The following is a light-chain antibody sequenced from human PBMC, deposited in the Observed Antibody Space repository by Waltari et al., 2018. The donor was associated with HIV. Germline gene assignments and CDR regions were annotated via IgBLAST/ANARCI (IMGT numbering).Light chain of an antibody. CDR1: DSDVGDYDF. CDR3: SSYRSTSTLGV. J-gene: IGLJ2*01. Sequence: QSALTQPASVSGSPGQSITISCTGTDSDVGDYDFVSWFQQHPGTAPKLVIYEVSNRPAGVSERFSGSKSGNTASLTISGLQAEDEADYYCSSYRSTSTLGVFGGGTKLTVL. CDR2: EVS. V-gene: IGLV2-14*01.